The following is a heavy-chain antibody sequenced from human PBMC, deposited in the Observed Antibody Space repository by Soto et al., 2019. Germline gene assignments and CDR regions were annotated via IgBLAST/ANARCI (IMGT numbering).Heavy chain of an antibody. CDR2: ISYDGSNK. Sequence: PGGSLRLSCAASGFTFSSSAMSWVRQAPGKGLEWVAVISYDGSNKYYADSVKGRFTISRDNSKNTLYLQMNSLRAEDTAVYYCARAPTGGLPYFDYWGQGTLVTVSS. D-gene: IGHD3-10*01. J-gene: IGHJ4*02. CDR3: ARAPTGGLPYFDY. V-gene: IGHV3-30-3*01. CDR1: GFTFSSSA.